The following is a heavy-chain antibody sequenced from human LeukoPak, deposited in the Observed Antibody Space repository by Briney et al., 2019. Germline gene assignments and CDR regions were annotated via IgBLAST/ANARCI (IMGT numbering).Heavy chain of an antibody. CDR1: GGSISSYY. J-gene: IGHJ3*02. CDR3: ARFFALLHAFDI. Sequence: SETLSLTCTVSGGSISSYYWSWIRQPPGKGLEWIGYIYYSGSTNYNPSLKSRVTISVDTSKNQFSLKLSSVTAADTAVYYYARFFALLHAFDIWGQGTMVTVSS. V-gene: IGHV4-59*01. D-gene: IGHD3-3*01. CDR2: IYYSGST.